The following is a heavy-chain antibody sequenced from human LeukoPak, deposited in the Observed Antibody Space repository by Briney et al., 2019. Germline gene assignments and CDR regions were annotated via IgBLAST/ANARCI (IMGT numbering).Heavy chain of an antibody. CDR3: AKERHSSGYHYVPDAFDI. Sequence: PGGSLRLSCAASGFTFSSYAMSWVRQAPGKGLDWVSAISGSGGSTYYADSVKGRFTISRDNSKNTLYLQMNSLRAEDTAVYYCAKERHSSGYHYVPDAFDIWGQGTMVTVSS. V-gene: IGHV3-23*01. CDR2: ISGSGGST. CDR1: GFTFSSYA. D-gene: IGHD3-22*01. J-gene: IGHJ3*02.